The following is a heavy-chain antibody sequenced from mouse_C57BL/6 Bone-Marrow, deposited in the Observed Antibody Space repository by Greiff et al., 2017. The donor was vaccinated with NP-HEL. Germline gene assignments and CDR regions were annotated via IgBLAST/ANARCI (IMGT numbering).Heavy chain of an antibody. Sequence: AAAGIDFSRYWMSWVRRAPGKGLEWIGEINPDSSTINYAPSLKDKFIISRDNAKNTLYLQMSKVRSEDTALYYCARTVVAVYWYFDVWGTGTTVTVSS. CDR3: ARTVVAVYWYFDV. CDR1: GIDFSRYW. J-gene: IGHJ1*03. D-gene: IGHD1-1*01. CDR2: INPDSSTI. V-gene: IGHV4-1*01.